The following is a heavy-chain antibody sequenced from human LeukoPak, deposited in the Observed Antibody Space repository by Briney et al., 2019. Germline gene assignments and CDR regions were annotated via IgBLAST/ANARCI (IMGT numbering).Heavy chain of an antibody. CDR1: GYTFTSYG. D-gene: IGHD3-22*01. CDR2: ISAYNGNT. J-gene: IGHJ5*02. Sequence: ASVKVSCKASGYTFTSYGISWVRQALGQGLEWMGWISAYNGNTNYAQKLPGRVTMTTDTSTSTAYMQLKSLRSDDTAVYYCARDPPEDSSGYNWFDPWGQGTLVTVSS. V-gene: IGHV1-18*01. CDR3: ARDPPEDSSGYNWFDP.